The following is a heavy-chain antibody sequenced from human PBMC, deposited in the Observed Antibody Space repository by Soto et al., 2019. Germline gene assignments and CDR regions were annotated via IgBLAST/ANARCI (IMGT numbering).Heavy chain of an antibody. V-gene: IGHV2-5*02. Sequence: GSGPTLVNPTQTLTLTCTLSGFSLSTSGVGVGWIRQPPGKALEWLALIYWDDDKRYRPSLKSRLNITKDASKNQVVLTMTNLDPVDTATYYCALKGSTRLGARPDWFDPWAREPWSPSPQ. CDR1: GFSLSTSGVG. CDR2: IYWDDDK. J-gene: IGHJ5*02. D-gene: IGHD3-16*01. CDR3: ALKGSTRLGARPDWFDP.